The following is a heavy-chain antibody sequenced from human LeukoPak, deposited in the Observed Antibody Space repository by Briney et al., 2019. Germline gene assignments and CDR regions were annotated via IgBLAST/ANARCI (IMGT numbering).Heavy chain of an antibody. D-gene: IGHD2-15*01. CDR1: GFTFSSYS. CDR3: ARLYCSGGSCYDY. Sequence: PGGSLRLSCAASGFTFSSYSMNWVRQAPGKGLEWVSSISSSSSYIYYADSVKGRFTISRDNAKNSLYLQMNSLRAEDTAVYYCARLYCSGGSCYDYWGQGTLVTASS. CDR2: ISSSSSYI. J-gene: IGHJ4*02. V-gene: IGHV3-21*01.